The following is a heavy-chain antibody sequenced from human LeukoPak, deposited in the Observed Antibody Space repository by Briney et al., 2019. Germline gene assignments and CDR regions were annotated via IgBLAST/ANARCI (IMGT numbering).Heavy chain of an antibody. Sequence: GGSLRLSRAASGFTFSNAWMSWVRQAPGKGLEWVGRIKSKTDGGTTDYAAPVKGRFTISRDDSKDTLYLQMNSLKTEDTAVYYCTTENNWNDESSYYYYGMDVWGKGTTVTVSS. V-gene: IGHV3-15*01. CDR3: TTENNWNDESSYYYYGMDV. CDR1: GFTFSNAW. CDR2: IKSKTDGGTT. D-gene: IGHD1-1*01. J-gene: IGHJ6*04.